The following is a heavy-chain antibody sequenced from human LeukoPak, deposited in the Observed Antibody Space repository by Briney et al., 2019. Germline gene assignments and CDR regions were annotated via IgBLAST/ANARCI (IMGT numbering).Heavy chain of an antibody. J-gene: IGHJ6*02. D-gene: IGHD6-13*01. V-gene: IGHV4-61*01. CDR3: ASLWGDSSSWSPRYYYGMDV. CDR2: IYYGGNT. Sequence: SDTLSLTCAVSGDSVSSINNYWSWIRRPPGKGLEWIGYIYYGGNTNYNPSLQSRVTISVDTSKSQFSLKLSSVTAADTAVYYRASLWGDSSSWSPRYYYGMDVWGQGTTVTVSS. CDR1: GDSVSSINNY.